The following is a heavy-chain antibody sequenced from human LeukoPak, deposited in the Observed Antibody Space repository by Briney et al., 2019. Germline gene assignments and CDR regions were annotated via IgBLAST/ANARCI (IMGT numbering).Heavy chain of an antibody. J-gene: IGHJ4*02. Sequence: SVKVSCKASGGTFSSYAISWVRQAPGQGLEWMGGIIPIFGTTNYAQKFQGRVTITADESTSTAYMELSSLRSEDTAVYYCARCGQWLVIVCNYWGQGTLVTVSS. CDR1: GGTFSSYA. CDR2: IIPIFGTT. V-gene: IGHV1-69*13. CDR3: ARCGQWLVIVCNY. D-gene: IGHD6-19*01.